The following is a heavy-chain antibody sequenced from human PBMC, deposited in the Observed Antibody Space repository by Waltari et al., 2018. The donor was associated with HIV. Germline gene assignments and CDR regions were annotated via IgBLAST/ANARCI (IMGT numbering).Heavy chain of an antibody. CDR1: GFTFINYG. CDR2: IWYDGSNK. V-gene: IGHV3-33*01. J-gene: IGHJ4*02. CDR3: ARAYYGSPSYYFDY. D-gene: IGHD1-26*01. Sequence: QVQLVESGGGVVQPGRSLRLSCAASGFTFINYGINWVRQAPGKGLEWVAVIWYDGSNKYYADSVKGRFTISRDNSKNTLYLQMNSLRAEDTAVYYCARAYYGSPSYYFDYWGQGTLVTVSS.